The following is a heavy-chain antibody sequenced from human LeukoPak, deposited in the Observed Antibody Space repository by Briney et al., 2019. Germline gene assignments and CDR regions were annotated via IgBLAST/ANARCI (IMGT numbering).Heavy chain of an antibody. D-gene: IGHD6-13*01. CDR3: ARDPGSQAFDY. CDR1: GGSISSGSYY. Sequence: PSETLSLTCTVSGGSISSGSYYWSWIRQPAGKGLEWIGSIYYSGSTYYNPSLKSRVTISVDTSKNQFSLKLSSVTAADTAVYYCARDPGSQAFDYWGQGTLVTVSS. CDR2: IYYSGST. J-gene: IGHJ4*02. V-gene: IGHV4-39*07.